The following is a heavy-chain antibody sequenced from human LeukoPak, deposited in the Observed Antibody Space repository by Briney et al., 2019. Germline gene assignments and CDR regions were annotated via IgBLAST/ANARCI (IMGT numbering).Heavy chain of an antibody. Sequence: GASVTVSCKASGYTFTSYDINWVRQATGQGLEWMGWMNPNSGNTGYAQKFQGRVTMTRNTSISTAYMELSSLRSEDTAVYYCARFRGSYSSLDVWGQGTTVTVSS. J-gene: IGHJ6*02. D-gene: IGHD1-26*01. CDR2: MNPNSGNT. CDR1: GYTFTSYD. V-gene: IGHV1-8*01. CDR3: ARFRGSYSSLDV.